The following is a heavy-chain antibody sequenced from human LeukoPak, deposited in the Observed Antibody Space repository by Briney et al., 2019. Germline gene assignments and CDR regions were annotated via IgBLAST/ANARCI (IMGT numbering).Heavy chain of an antibody. CDR3: AKKSSSGVYYYYYYGMDV. V-gene: IGHV1-2*02. D-gene: IGHD6-6*01. CDR2: INPNSGGT. Sequence: GASVKVSCKASGYTFTSYYMHWVRQAPGQGLEWMGWINPNSGGTNYAQKFQGRVTMTRDTSISTAYMELSRLRSDDTAVYYCAKKSSSGVYYYYYYGMDVWGQGTTVTVSS. J-gene: IGHJ6*02. CDR1: GYTFTSYY.